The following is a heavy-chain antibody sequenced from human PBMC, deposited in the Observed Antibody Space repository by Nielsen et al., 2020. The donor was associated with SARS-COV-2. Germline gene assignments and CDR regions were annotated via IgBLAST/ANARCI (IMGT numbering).Heavy chain of an antibody. CDR2: IGGWGSDT. Sequence: GESLKISCAASGFTFSDHAMGWVRQAAGKGLEWVSLIGGWGSDTYYADSVKGRFTVSRDNSKDTLYLQMISLGVEDTAVYYCARGDLVVVPSPILGLGPFFYYFYLDVWGKGTTVIVSS. CDR1: GFTFSDHA. CDR3: ARGDLVVVPSPILGLGPFFYYFYLDV. D-gene: IGHD2-2*01. J-gene: IGHJ6*03. V-gene: IGHV3-23*01.